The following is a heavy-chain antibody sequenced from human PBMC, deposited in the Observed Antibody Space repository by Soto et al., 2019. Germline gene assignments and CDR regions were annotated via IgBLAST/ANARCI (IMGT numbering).Heavy chain of an antibody. Sequence: GGSLRLSCGVSGFTVTSNGVSWVRQAPGKGLEWVSAISPNGQGIWYADSVKGRFTISRDISRNTVFLQMDSLRAEDTAVYYCAKDRQYPRDYFHFCGQAPLVTLSS. V-gene: IGHV3-23*01. CDR2: ISPNGQGI. D-gene: IGHD4-4*01. CDR3: AKDRQYPRDYFHF. CDR1: GFTVTSNG. J-gene: IGHJ4*02.